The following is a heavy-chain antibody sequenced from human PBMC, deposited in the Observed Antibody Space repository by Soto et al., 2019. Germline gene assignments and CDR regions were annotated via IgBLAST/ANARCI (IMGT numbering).Heavy chain of an antibody. CDR2: ISYDGSNK. D-gene: IGHD2-21*02. CDR3: AKDRGTYC. J-gene: IGHJ4*02. Sequence: QVQLVESGGGVVQPGRSLRLSCAASGFTFSNYGMHCVRQAPDKGLEWVAVISYDGSNKYYADSVKSRFTISRDNSKNTLYRKMNSLRVEDTAVYYCAKDRGTYCGGQGTLVTVSS. V-gene: IGHV3-30*18. CDR1: GFTFSNYG.